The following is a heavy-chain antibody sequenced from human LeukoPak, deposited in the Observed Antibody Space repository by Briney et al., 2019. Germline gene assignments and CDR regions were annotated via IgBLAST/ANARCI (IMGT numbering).Heavy chain of an antibody. CDR2: ISSSGSTT. CDR1: GFTFSDYY. J-gene: IGHJ4*02. CDR3: AIYPTHIRYIVATM. V-gene: IGHV3-11*01. D-gene: IGHD5-12*01. Sequence: GGSLRLSCAASGFTFSDYYMSWIRQAPGKGLEWVSYISSSGSTTYYADSVKGRFTISRDNAKNSLYLQMNSLRAEDTAVYYCAIYPTHIRYIVATMWGQGTLVTVSS.